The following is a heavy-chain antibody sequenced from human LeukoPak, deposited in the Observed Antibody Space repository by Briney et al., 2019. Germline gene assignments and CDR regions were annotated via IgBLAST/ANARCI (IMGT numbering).Heavy chain of an antibody. Sequence: PSETLSLTCAVYGGSFSGYYWSWIRQPPGKGLEWIGEINHSGSTNYNPSLKGRVTISVDTSKNQFSLKLSSVTAADTAVYYCAGTRVPPYSSSWYGYFDYWGQGTLVTVSS. V-gene: IGHV4-34*01. J-gene: IGHJ4*02. D-gene: IGHD6-13*01. CDR2: INHSGST. CDR3: AGTRVPPYSSSWYGYFDY. CDR1: GGSFSGYY.